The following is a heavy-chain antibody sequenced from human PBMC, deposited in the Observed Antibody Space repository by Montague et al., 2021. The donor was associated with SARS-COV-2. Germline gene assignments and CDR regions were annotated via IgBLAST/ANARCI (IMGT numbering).Heavy chain of an antibody. CDR2: AYYVPST. D-gene: IGHD3-16*01. V-gene: IGHV4-59*01. CDR1: GDSISSYY. J-gene: IGHJ3*02. CDR3: ARSWRFGQSYGLDI. Sequence: SDPLSLPCRVSGDSISSYYYNWIRQTPGKGLEWIGYAYYVPSTNSTNTHSNPSRKRLVTISLDTSENQFSLKLSSVTAADTAAYYCARSWRFGQSYGLDIWGQGTMVTVSS.